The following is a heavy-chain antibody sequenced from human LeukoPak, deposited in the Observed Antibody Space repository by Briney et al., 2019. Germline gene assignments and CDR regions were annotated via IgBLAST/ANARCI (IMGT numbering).Heavy chain of an antibody. CDR2: IYYSGTT. D-gene: IGHD2-8*02. CDR3: ARATTAYCTGGICPNFDC. J-gene: IGHJ4*02. V-gene: IGHV4-59*01. Sequence: SETLSLTCTVYGGSITSYHWNWIPQPPGQGLEGFGYIYYSGTTYFNPSLKSRVTMAVDTSRNHFSLQLSSVTAEDTALYYCARATTAYCTGGICPNFDCWGQGTLVTV. CDR1: GGSITSYH.